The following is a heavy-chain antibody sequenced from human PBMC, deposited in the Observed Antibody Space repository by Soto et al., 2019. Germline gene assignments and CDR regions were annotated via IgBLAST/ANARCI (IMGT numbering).Heavy chain of an antibody. D-gene: IGHD4-17*01. Sequence: ASVKVSCTASGYTFTSYAMHWVRQAPGQGLEWMGWINAGIGNTKYAQKFQGRVTITADDSTGTVYMDLTSLRFEDTAVYYCARQFDYRETYNWLDPWGQGTLVTSPQ. J-gene: IGHJ5*02. CDR1: GYTFTSYA. CDR3: ARQFDYRETYNWLDP. CDR2: INAGIGNT. V-gene: IGHV1-3*01.